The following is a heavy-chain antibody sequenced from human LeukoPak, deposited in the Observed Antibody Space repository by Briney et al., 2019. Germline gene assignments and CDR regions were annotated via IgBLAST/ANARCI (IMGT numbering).Heavy chain of an antibody. CDR2: ISSSGSNT. CDR3: ARVGSIAAAGTVDY. CDR1: GFTFSDYY. J-gene: IGHJ4*02. D-gene: IGHD6-13*01. V-gene: IGHV3-11*04. Sequence: GGSLRLSCAASGFTFSDYYMSWIRQAPGKGLEWVSYISSSGSNTNYADSVKSRFTISRDNAKNSLYLQMNSLRAEDTAVYYYARVGSIAAAGTVDYWGQGTLVSVSS.